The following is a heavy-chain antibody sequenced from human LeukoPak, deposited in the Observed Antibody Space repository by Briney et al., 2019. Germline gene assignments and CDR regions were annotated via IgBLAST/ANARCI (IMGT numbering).Heavy chain of an antibody. J-gene: IGHJ6*02. CDR2: MNPNSGNT. CDR1: GYTFTSYD. D-gene: IGHD6-13*01. Sequence: ASVEVSCKASGYTFTSYDINWVRQATGQGLEWMGWMNPNSGNTGYAQKFQGRVTMTRNTSISTAYMELSSLRSEDTAVYYCARGAYSSSWYEYYYYYGMDVWGQGTTVTVSS. CDR3: ARGAYSSSWYEYYYYYGMDV. V-gene: IGHV1-8*01.